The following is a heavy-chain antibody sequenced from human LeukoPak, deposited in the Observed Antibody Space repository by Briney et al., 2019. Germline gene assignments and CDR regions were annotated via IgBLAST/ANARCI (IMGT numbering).Heavy chain of an antibody. Sequence: SETLSLTCGVSGYSISRGYYWAWIRQPPGKVLEWIGTIYHIGSTYYNPSLESRVTISVDKSKNEFYLNLNSVTAADTAVYYCARAGWIITSGIDYWGQGALVTVSS. CDR3: ARAGWIITSGIDY. V-gene: IGHV4-38-2*01. J-gene: IGHJ4*02. D-gene: IGHD1-20*01. CDR2: IYHIGST. CDR1: GYSISRGYY.